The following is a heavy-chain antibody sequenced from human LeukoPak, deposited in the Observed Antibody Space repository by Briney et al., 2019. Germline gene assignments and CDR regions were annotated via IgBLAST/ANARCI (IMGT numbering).Heavy chain of an antibody. J-gene: IGHJ3*01. CDR3: ARDLAAYSSGWYFL. Sequence: PGGSLRLSCAASGFIFSSYGMHWVRQAPGKGLEWVAVIWYDGSNKNYADSIKGRFTISRDNSKNTLYLQMNSLRAEDTAVYHCARDLAAYSSGWYFLWGQGTMVTVSS. CDR2: IWYDGSNK. D-gene: IGHD6-19*01. CDR1: GFIFSSYG. V-gene: IGHV3-33*01.